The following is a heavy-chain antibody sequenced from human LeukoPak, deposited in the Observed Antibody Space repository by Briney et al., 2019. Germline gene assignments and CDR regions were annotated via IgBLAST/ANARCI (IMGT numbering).Heavy chain of an antibody. D-gene: IGHD1-26*01. V-gene: IGHV3-33*01. CDR1: GFTFRSYG. CDR2: IGNDGGNK. CDR3: ASDPLSGSLGNWFDP. J-gene: IGHJ5*02. Sequence: GGSLRLSCAASGFTFRSYGMHWVRQAPGKGLQWVAVIGNDGGNKYYADSVKGRFTISRDNTNKMLYLQMNSQRAEDTAIYYCASDPLSGSLGNWFDPWGQGTLVTVSS.